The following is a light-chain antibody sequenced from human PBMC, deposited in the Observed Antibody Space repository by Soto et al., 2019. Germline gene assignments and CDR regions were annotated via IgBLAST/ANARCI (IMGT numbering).Light chain of an antibody. V-gene: IGKV3-20*01. Sequence: EIVLTQSPGPLSLSPGERATLSCRASQSVSSSYLAWYQHKPGQAPRLLIYGASSRATGIPDRFSGSGSGTDFTLTISRLEPEDFAVHYCQQYGSSPRTFGQGTKVEIK. J-gene: IGKJ1*01. CDR1: QSVSSSY. CDR2: GAS. CDR3: QQYGSSPRT.